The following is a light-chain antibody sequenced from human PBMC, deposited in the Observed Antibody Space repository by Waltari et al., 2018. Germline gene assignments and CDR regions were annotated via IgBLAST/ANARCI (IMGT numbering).Light chain of an antibody. Sequence: EIVLTQSPGTLSLSPGERATLSCRASQSIGRYLAWYQQKPGPAPRLLMYHASSRATGIPDRFSGSGSGTDFTLTISSLEPEDFAVYYCQKHGSLPATFGQGTKVEIK. J-gene: IGKJ1*01. CDR2: HAS. CDR1: QSIGRY. V-gene: IGKV3-20*01. CDR3: QKHGSLPAT.